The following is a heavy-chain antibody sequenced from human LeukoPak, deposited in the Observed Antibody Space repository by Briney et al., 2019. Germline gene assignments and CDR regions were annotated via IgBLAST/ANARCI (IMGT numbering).Heavy chain of an antibody. V-gene: IGHV3-7*01. CDR2: IKQDGSEK. CDR3: AREGTYYYYYMDV. Sequence: TGGSLRLSCAASGFTFSSYWMSWVRQAPGKGLEWVANIKQDGSEKYYVDSVRGRFTISRDNAKNSLYLQMNSLRAEDTAVYYCAREGTYYYYYMDVWGKGTTVTVSS. J-gene: IGHJ6*03. CDR1: GFTFSSYW.